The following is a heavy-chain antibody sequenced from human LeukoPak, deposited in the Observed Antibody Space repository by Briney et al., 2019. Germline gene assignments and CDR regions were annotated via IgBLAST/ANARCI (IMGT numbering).Heavy chain of an antibody. CDR2: ITSSSSYI. J-gene: IGHJ3*02. CDR1: GFTFSSYS. Sequence: SGGSLRLSCAASGFTFSSYSMTWVRQAPGKGLEWVSSITSSSSYIYYADSVKGRFTISRDNAKNSLYLQMNSLRAEDTAVYYCARDVAVAGSGAFDIWGQGTMVTISS. CDR3: ARDVAVAGSGAFDI. D-gene: IGHD6-19*01. V-gene: IGHV3-21*01.